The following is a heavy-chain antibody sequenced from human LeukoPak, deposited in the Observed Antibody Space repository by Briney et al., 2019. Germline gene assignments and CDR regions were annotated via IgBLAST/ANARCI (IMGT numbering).Heavy chain of an antibody. V-gene: IGHV1-69*13. D-gene: IGHD3-3*01. CDR2: IIPIFGTA. CDR3: ARTTVLGVVINYYFDY. Sequence: ASVKVPCKASGGTFSSYAISWVRQAPGQGLEWMGGIIPIFGTANYAQKFQGRVTITADESTSTAYMELSSLRSEDTAVYYCARTTVLGVVINYYFDYWGQGTLVTVSS. CDR1: GGTFSSYA. J-gene: IGHJ4*02.